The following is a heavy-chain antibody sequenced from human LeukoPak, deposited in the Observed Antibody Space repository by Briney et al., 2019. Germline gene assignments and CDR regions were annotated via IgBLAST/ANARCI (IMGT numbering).Heavy chain of an antibody. J-gene: IGHJ4*02. V-gene: IGHV3-30-3*01. Sequence: GGSLRLSCAASGFTFSSYAMHWVRQAPGKGLEWVAVIPYDGSNKYYADSVKGRFTISRDNSKNTLYLQMNSLRAEDTAVYYCASLGGFDYWGQGTLVTVSS. CDR1: GFTFSSYA. D-gene: IGHD3-16*01. CDR2: IPYDGSNK. CDR3: ASLGGFDY.